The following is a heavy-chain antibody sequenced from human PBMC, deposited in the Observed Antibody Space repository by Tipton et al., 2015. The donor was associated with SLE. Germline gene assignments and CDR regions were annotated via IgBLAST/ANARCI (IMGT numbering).Heavy chain of an antibody. CDR3: ARHLGVIVAFEV. CDR2: IYHLGST. J-gene: IGHJ3*01. Sequence: TLSLTCSVSGVSISTYYWSWIRQSPGKGLEWIGYIYHLGSTEYNPSLKSRVAISADTSNNQFSLELRSVTAADTAVYYCARHLGVIVAFEVWGQGTVLTVSS. D-gene: IGHD3-10*01. CDR1: GVSISTYY. V-gene: IGHV4-59*01.